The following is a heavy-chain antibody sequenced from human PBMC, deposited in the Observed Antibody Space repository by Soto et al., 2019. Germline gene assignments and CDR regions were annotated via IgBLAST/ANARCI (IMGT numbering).Heavy chain of an antibody. CDR3: ARAFTMIVFDY. CDR2: IYYSGSS. Sequence: SETLSLTCTVSGGSITNGGFYWSWVRQHQGKGLEWIGYIYYSGSSNYNPSLKSRVTISGDTSKNQFSLRLSSVTAADTAVYYCARAFTMIVFDYWGQGTLVTVS. V-gene: IGHV4-31*03. CDR1: GGSITNGGFY. J-gene: IGHJ4*02. D-gene: IGHD3-22*01.